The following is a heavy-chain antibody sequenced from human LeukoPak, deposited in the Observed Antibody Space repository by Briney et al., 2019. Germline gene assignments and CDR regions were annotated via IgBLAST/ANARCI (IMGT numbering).Heavy chain of an antibody. D-gene: IGHD1-26*01. J-gene: IGHJ4*02. CDR3: ARGSGIDY. CDR2: IKYDGSDK. Sequence: GGSLRLSCAVSGFTFSTYWMNWVRQAPGKGLEWVATIKYDGSDKYYVDSVKGRFTVSRDNAQNSLYLQMNSLSAEDTAVYYCARGSGIDYWGQGTLASASS. V-gene: IGHV3-7*05. CDR1: GFTFSTYW.